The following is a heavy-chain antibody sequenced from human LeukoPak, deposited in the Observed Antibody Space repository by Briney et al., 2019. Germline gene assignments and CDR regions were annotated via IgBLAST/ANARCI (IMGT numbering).Heavy chain of an antibody. J-gene: IGHJ5*02. CDR1: GFTFSSYG. Sequence: GGSLRLSCAASGFTFSSYGMHWVRQAPGKGLEWVAVIWYDGSNKYYADSVKGRFTISRDNSKNTLYLQMNSLRAEDTAVYYCARNPTSGYYGMIPWGQGTLVTVSS. V-gene: IGHV3-33*01. D-gene: IGHD3-22*01. CDR3: ARNPTSGYYGMIP. CDR2: IWYDGSNK.